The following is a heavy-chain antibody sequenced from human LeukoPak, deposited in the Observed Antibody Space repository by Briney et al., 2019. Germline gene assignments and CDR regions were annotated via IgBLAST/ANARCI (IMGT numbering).Heavy chain of an antibody. J-gene: IGHJ6*02. Sequence: PGWSLRLSCAASGFTFDDYAMHWVRQAPGKGLEWVSGISWNSGSIGYADSVKGRFTISRDNAKNSLYLQMNSLRAEDTALYYCAKDTYYYGSGSYPPNYYYYGMDVWGQGTTVTVSS. CDR2: ISWNSGSI. CDR1: GFTFDDYA. V-gene: IGHV3-9*01. CDR3: AKDTYYYGSGSYPPNYYYYGMDV. D-gene: IGHD3-10*01.